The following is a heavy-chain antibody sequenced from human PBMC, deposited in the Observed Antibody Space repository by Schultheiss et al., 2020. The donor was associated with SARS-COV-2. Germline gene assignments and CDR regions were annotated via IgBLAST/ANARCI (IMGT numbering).Heavy chain of an antibody. D-gene: IGHD3-10*01. CDR1: GFTFRNAW. CDR3: TTVYGSGSYDYYYYGMDV. Sequence: SLKISCAASGFTFRNAWMSWVRQAPGKGLEWVAVIWYDGSNKYYADSVKGRFTISRDDSKNTLYLQMNSLKTEDTAVYYCTTVYGSGSYDYYYYGMDVWGQGTTVTVSS. V-gene: IGHV3-33*08. CDR2: IWYDGSNK. J-gene: IGHJ6*02.